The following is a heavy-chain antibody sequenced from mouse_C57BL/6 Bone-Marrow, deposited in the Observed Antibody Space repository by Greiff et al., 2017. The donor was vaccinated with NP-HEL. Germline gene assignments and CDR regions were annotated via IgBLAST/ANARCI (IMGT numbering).Heavy chain of an antibody. CDR3: ARKIYCGYDWFAY. V-gene: IGHV1-7*01. D-gene: IGHD2-2*01. CDR1: GYTFTSYW. J-gene: IGHJ3*01. Sequence: VQLQQSGAELVKPGASVKLSCKASGYTFTSYWMHWVKQRPGQGLEWIGYIIPSSGYTKYNQKFKDKATLTADKSSSTAYMQLISLTYEDSAVYYWARKIYCGYDWFAYWGQGTLVTVSA. CDR2: IIPSSGYT.